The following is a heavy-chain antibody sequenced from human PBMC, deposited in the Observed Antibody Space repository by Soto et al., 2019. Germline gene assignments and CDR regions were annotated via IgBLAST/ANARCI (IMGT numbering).Heavy chain of an antibody. J-gene: IGHJ4*02. V-gene: IGHV4-59*12. CDR1: GGSISSYY. CDR2: IYYSGST. Sequence: SETLSLTCTVSGGSISSYYWSWIRQPPGKGLEWIGYIYYSGSTNYNPSLKSRVTISVDTSKNQFSLKLSSVPAADTAVYYCARCSSWYGSWYVWTFDYWGQGTLVTVSS. CDR3: ARCSSWYGSWYVWTFDY. D-gene: IGHD6-13*01.